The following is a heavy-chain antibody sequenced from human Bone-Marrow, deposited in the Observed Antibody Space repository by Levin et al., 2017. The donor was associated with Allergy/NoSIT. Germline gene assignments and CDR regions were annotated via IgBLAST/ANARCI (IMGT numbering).Heavy chain of an antibody. D-gene: IGHD2-2*03. J-gene: IGHJ4*02. Sequence: AGGSLRLSCAASGFTFSSYEMNWVRQAPGKGLEWVSYISSSGSTTYYADSVKGRFTISRDNRKSSLYLQMNSLRAEDTAVYYCASGYCSATNCLDFRGQGTLVTVSS. CDR3: ASGYCSATNCLDF. CDR1: GFTFSSYE. CDR2: ISSSGSTT. V-gene: IGHV3-48*03.